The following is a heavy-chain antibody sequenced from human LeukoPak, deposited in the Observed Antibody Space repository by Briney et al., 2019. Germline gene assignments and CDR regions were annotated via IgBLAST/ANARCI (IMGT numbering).Heavy chain of an antibody. J-gene: IGHJ4*02. V-gene: IGHV4-34*01. CDR3: ARGEYSSGWYE. CDR1: GGSFSGYY. CDR2: INHSGST. D-gene: IGHD6-19*01. Sequence: SETLSLTCAVYGGSFSGYYWSWIRQPPGKGLEWIGEINHSGSTNYNPSLKSRVTISVDTSKNQFSLKLSPVTAADTAVYYCARGEYSSGWYEWGQGTLVTVSS.